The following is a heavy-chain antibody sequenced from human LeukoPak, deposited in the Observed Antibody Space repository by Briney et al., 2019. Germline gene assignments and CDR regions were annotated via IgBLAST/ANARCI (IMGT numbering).Heavy chain of an antibody. CDR2: INSDGSST. CDR1: GFTFSSYW. CDR3: ARSLKVSAALDVFDI. V-gene: IGHV3-74*01. Sequence: GGSLRLSCAASGFTFSSYWMHWVRQAPGKGLVWVSRINSDGSSTSYADSVKGRFTISRDSAKNTLYLQMNSLRAEDTAVYFCARSLKVSAALDVFDIWGQGTMVTVSS. J-gene: IGHJ3*02. D-gene: IGHD2-2*01.